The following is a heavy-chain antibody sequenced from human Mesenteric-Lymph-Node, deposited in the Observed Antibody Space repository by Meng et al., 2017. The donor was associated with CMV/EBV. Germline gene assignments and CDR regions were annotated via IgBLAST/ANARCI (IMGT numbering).Heavy chain of an antibody. D-gene: IGHD6-19*01. Sequence: GGSLRLSCAASGFTFSSYSMNWVRQAPGKGLEWVSSISSSSSYIYYADSVKGRFTISRDNAKNSLYLQMNSLRAEDTAVYYCARDRGTAVGEDGMDVWGQGTTVTVSS. CDR2: ISSSSSYI. CDR3: ARDRGTAVGEDGMDV. J-gene: IGHJ6*02. CDR1: GFTFSSYS. V-gene: IGHV3-21*01.